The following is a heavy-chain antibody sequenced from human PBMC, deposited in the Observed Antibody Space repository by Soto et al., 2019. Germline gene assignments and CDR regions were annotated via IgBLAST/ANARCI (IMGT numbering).Heavy chain of an antibody. D-gene: IGHD6-13*01. CDR1: GRSISSSSYY. J-gene: IGHJ4*02. Sequence: SETLSLTCTVSGRSISSSSYYWGWIRQPPGKGLEWIGSIYYSGSTYYNPSLKSRVTISVDTSKNQFSLKLSSVTAADTAVYYCARHSSSWEFDYWGQGTLVTVSS. CDR3: ARHSSSWEFDY. CDR2: IYYSGST. V-gene: IGHV4-39*01.